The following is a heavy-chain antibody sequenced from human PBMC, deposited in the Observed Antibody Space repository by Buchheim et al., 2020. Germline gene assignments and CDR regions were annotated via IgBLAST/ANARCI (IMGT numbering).Heavy chain of an antibody. V-gene: IGHV1-24*01. CDR2: FNPENGET. CDR1: GYTLTELS. Sequence: QVRLVQSGAEVKKPGASVKVSCKVSGYTLTELSMHWVRQAPGKGLEWMGGFNPENGETIYAQKFQGRVTMTGDTSTGTAYMELSSLRSEDTAVYYCAIDSPSSGWSIDYWGQGTL. CDR3: AIDSPSSGWSIDY. J-gene: IGHJ4*02. D-gene: IGHD6-19*01.